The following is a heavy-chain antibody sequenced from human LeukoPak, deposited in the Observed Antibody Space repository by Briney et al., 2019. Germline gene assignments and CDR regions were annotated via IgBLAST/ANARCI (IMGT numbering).Heavy chain of an antibody. V-gene: IGHV3-23*01. CDR3: AKIVSTGGVWLDP. CDR2: ISGSGTST. Sequence: GGSLRLSCAASGFGFSNNAMTWVRQAPGKGLEWVSGISGSGTSTYYADSVKGRFTISRDNSKNLLFLQMDSLRAEDTATYYCAKIVSTGGVWLDPWGQGSLVTVSS. D-gene: IGHD5/OR15-5a*01. CDR1: GFGFSNNA. J-gene: IGHJ5*02.